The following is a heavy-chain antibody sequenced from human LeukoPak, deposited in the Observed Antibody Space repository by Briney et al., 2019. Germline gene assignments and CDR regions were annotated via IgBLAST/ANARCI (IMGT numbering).Heavy chain of an antibody. CDR3: ARDLPDGPGRFDP. CDR2: IYYSGST. CDR1: GGSISSYY. V-gene: IGHV4-59*01. Sequence: SETLSLTCTVSGGSISSYYWSWIRQPPGKGLEWIGYIYYSGSTNYNPSLKSRVTISVDTSKNQFSLKLSSETAADTAVYYCARDLPDGPGRFDPWGQGTLVTVSS. J-gene: IGHJ5*02.